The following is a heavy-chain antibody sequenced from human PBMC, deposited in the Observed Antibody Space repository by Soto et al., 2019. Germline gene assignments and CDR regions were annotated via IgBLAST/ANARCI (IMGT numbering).Heavy chain of an antibody. CDR1: GFTFSDYY. CDR3: ARAAMITFGGVIAPNWFDP. D-gene: IGHD3-16*02. V-gene: IGHV3-11*01. J-gene: IGHJ5*02. Sequence: PGGSLRLSCAASGFTFSDYYMSWIRQAPGKGLEWVSYISSSGSTIYYADSVKGRFTISRDNAKNSLYLQMNSLRAEDTAVYYCARAAMITFGGVIAPNWFDPWGQGTLVTVSS. CDR2: ISSSGSTI.